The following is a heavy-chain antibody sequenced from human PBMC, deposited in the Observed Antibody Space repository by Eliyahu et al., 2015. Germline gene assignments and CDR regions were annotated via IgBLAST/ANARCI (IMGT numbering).Heavy chain of an antibody. CDR3: ARDDIVGGWFDP. V-gene: IGHV4-31*03. D-gene: IGHD2-15*01. Sequence: QVQLQESGPGLVKPSQTLSPXCTVXGXXXSSGGYYWSWIRQHPGKGLEWIGYIYYSGSTYYNPSLKSRVTISVDTSKNQFSLKLSSVTAADTAVYYCARDDIVGGWFDPWGQGTLVTVSS. CDR2: IYYSGST. CDR1: GXXXSSGGYY. J-gene: IGHJ5*02.